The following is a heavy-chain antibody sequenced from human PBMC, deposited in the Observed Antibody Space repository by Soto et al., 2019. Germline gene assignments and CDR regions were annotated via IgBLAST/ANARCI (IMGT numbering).Heavy chain of an antibody. CDR1: GYSFTSNL. V-gene: IGHV5-10-1*01. CDR2: IDPNDSYT. J-gene: IGHJ6*02. Sequence: PGESLKISCKGSGYSFTSNLISWVRQTPGKGLEWMGRIDPNDSYTNYSPSFQGRVTISADKSISTAYLQWSSLKASDTAIYYCARYLLGMDVWGQGTTVTVSS. CDR3: ARYLLGMDV. D-gene: IGHD2-15*01.